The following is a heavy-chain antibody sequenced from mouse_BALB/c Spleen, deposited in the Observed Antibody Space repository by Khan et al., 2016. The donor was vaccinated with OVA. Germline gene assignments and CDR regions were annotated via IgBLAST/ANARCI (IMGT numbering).Heavy chain of an antibody. CDR1: GFSLTNYG. V-gene: IGHV2-6-1*01. CDR2: IWSDGST. D-gene: IGHD2-4*01. J-gene: IGHJ4*01. CDR3: ARQPYYHYSIMDY. Sequence: VELVESGPGLVAPSQSLSITCTISGFSLTNYGVHWVRQPPGKGLEWLVVIWSDGSTTYNSALKSRLTISKDNSKSQVFLKMNSLQSADTAVYFCARQPYYHYSIMDYGGQGTSGTVSS.